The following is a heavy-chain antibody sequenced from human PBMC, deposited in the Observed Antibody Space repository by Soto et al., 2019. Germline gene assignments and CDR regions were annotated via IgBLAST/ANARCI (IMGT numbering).Heavy chain of an antibody. J-gene: IGHJ6*02. Sequence: SLRLSCAASGFTFSSYGMHWVRQAPGKGLEWVAVIWYDGSNKYYADSVKGRFTISRDNSKNTLYLQMNSLRAEDTAVYYCARALREYYDFWSGYYQNNYYYYGMDVWGQGTTVTVSS. CDR1: GFTFSSYG. CDR3: ARALREYYDFWSGYYQNNYYYYGMDV. CDR2: IWYDGSNK. D-gene: IGHD3-3*01. V-gene: IGHV3-33*01.